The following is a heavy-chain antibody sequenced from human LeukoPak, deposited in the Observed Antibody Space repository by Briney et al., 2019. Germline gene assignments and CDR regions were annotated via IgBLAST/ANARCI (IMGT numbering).Heavy chain of an antibody. CDR1: GASISSGGYY. J-gene: IGHJ5*02. CDR3: ARFAHYYGSSRSFDH. V-gene: IGHV4-31*03. D-gene: IGHD3-22*01. CDR2: IYNSGSGST. Sequence: SETLSLTCTVSGASISSGGYYWTWIRQHPGKGLEWIGYIYNSGSGSTYYNPSLKSRLTISLDTSKNQFSLKLTSVTAADTAVYYCARFAHYYGSSRSFDHWGQGTMVTVSS.